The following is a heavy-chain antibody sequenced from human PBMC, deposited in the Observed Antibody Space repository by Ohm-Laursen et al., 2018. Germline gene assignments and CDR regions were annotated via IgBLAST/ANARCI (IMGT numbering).Heavy chain of an antibody. D-gene: IGHD1-26*01. J-gene: IGHJ4*02. CDR1: GGSISSGGYY. V-gene: IGHV4-31*03. Sequence: SQTLSLTCTVSGGSISSGGYYWSWIRQHPGKGLEWIGYIYYSGSTYYNPSLRSRVTISVDTSKNQISLSLRSVTAADTAIYYCAGNRLGSSFDNWGPGTVVTVSS. CDR3: AGNRLGSSFDN. CDR2: IYYSGST.